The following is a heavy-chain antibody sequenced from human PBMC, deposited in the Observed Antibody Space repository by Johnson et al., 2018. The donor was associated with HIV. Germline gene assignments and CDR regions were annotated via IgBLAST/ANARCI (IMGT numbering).Heavy chain of an antibody. Sequence: QVQLVESGGGLVKPGGSLRLSCAASGFTFSDYYMSWIRQAPGKGLEWVSYISSSGSTIYYDDSVKVRFTISRDNAKNSLYLQMNSLRAEDTAVYYCARDRKSGSYGVDAFDIWGQGTMVTVSS. CDR2: ISSSGSTI. V-gene: IGHV3-11*04. D-gene: IGHD1-26*01. CDR1: GFTFSDYY. CDR3: ARDRKSGSYGVDAFDI. J-gene: IGHJ3*02.